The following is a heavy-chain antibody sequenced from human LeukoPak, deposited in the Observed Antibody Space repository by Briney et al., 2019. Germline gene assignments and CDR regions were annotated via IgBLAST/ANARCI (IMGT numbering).Heavy chain of an antibody. J-gene: IGHJ4*02. CDR2: ISSSSSYT. CDR1: GFTFSDYY. Sequence: PGGSLRLSSAASGFTFSDYYMSWIRQAPGKGLEWVSYISSSSSYTNYADSVKGRFTISRDNAKNSLYLQMNSLRAEDTAVYYCARGGGYSYGHLNFDYWGQGTLVTVSS. CDR3: ARGGGYSYGHLNFDY. V-gene: IGHV3-11*06. D-gene: IGHD5-18*01.